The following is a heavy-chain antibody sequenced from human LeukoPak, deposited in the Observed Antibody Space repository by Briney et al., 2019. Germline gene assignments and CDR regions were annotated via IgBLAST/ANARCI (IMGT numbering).Heavy chain of an antibody. V-gene: IGHV4-59*01. CDR1: GASIRTFY. J-gene: IGHJ5*02. D-gene: IGHD3-22*01. CDR2: ISYSGST. CDR3: ARGIGNSRGTRFDP. Sequence: SETLSLTCTVSGASIRTFYWTWIRQPPGKGLEWIAYISYSGSTTYNPSLKSRVTISLDTSKNQFSLNLNSLTAADTAVYYRARGIGNSRGTRFDPWGQGTLVTVSS.